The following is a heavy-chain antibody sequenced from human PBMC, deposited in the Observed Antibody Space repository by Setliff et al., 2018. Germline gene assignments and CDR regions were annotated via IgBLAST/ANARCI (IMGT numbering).Heavy chain of an antibody. J-gene: IGHJ6*03. V-gene: IGHV4-31*03. Sequence: SETLSLTCTVSGGSISSGGYYWSWIRQHPGKGLEWIGYIYYSGSTYYNPSLKSRVTISVDTSKNQFSLKLSSVTAADTAVYYCARQVSHYDFWSGYYGYYYYYMDVWGKGTTGTVS. CDR1: GGSISSGGYY. D-gene: IGHD3-3*01. CDR3: ARQVSHYDFWSGYYGYYYYYMDV. CDR2: IYYSGST.